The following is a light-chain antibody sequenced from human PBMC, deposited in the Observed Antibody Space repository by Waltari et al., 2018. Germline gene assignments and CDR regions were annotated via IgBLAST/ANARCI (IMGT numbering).Light chain of an antibody. V-gene: IGKV3-15*01. CDR2: GAS. CDR1: QRVRNN. Sequence: EIVMTQSLATLSVSTGERATLSRRASQRVRNNLVCYQQKPGQAPRPLIYGASTRVTGIPARLSSSGSGTEFTLLIISLQSEDFAVYYCQQYNNWPPWTFGQGTKVEIK. J-gene: IGKJ1*01. CDR3: QQYNNWPPWT.